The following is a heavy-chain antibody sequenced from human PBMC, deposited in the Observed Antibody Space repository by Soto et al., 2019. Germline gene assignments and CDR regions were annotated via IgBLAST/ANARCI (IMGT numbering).Heavy chain of an antibody. Sequence: EASVKVSCKASGGTFSSYTISWVRQAPGQGLEWRGRIIPILGIANYAQKFQGRVTITADKSTSTAYMELSSLRSEDTAVYYCARVLTGSDYYDSSGYYYFDYWGQGTLVTVSS. D-gene: IGHD3-22*01. CDR2: IIPILGIA. CDR1: GGTFSSYT. J-gene: IGHJ4*02. V-gene: IGHV1-69*02. CDR3: ARVLTGSDYYDSSGYYYFDY.